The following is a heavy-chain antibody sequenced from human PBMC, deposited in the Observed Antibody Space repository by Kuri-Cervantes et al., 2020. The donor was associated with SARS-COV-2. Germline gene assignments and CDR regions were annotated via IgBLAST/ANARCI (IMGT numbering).Heavy chain of an antibody. J-gene: IGHJ6*03. CDR3: ARSGSYPYYYYMDV. CDR1: GGSISSHY. V-gene: IGHV4-59*11. D-gene: IGHD1-26*01. CDR2: IYYSGST. Sequence: SETLSLTCAVYGGSISSHYWSWIRQPPGKGLEWIGYIYYSGSTNYNPSLKSRVTISVDTSKNQFSLKLSSVTAADTAVYYCARSGSYPYYYYMDVWGKGTTVTVSS.